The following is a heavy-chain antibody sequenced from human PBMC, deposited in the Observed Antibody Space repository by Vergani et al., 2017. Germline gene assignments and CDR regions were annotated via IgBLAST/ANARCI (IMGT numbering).Heavy chain of an antibody. J-gene: IGHJ4*02. CDR2: INWNGGST. D-gene: IGHD3-3*01. Sequence: EVQLLESGGGLVQPGGSLRLSCAASGFTFSSYAMSWVRQAPGKGLEWVSGINWNGGSTGYADSVKGRFTISRDNAKNSLYLQMNSLRAEDTALYYCARVDYDFWSGYYHWGQGTLVTVSS. CDR1: GFTFSSYA. CDR3: ARVDYDFWSGYYH. V-gene: IGHV3-20*04.